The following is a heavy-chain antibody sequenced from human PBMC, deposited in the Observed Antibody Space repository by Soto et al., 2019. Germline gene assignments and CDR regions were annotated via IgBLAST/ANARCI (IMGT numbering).Heavy chain of an antibody. CDR1: GFTFADYG. J-gene: IGHJ6*02. CDR3: ARDQRVCGGDAPCYYGMDV. CDR2: INWNGAST. Sequence: EVQLVESGGGVVRPGGSLRLSCAASGFTFADYGMSWVRQAPGKGLEWVSGINWNGASTGYVDSVRGRFTISRDNAKNSLHLQMNSLRVEDTALYYCARDQRVCGGDAPCYYGMDVWGQGTTVTVSS. V-gene: IGHV3-20*04. D-gene: IGHD2-21*02.